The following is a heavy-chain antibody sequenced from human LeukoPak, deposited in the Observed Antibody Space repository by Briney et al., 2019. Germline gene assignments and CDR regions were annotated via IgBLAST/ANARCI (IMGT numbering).Heavy chain of an antibody. J-gene: IGHJ6*02. Sequence: PSETLSLTCAVYGGSFSGYYWSWIRQPPGKGLEWIGEINHSGSANYNPSLKSRVTISVDTSKSQFSLKLSSVTAADTAVYYCATARGYSYGPDYYYYYGMDVWGQGTTVTVSS. V-gene: IGHV4-34*01. D-gene: IGHD5-18*01. CDR3: ATARGYSYGPDYYYYYGMDV. CDR1: GGSFSGYY. CDR2: INHSGSA.